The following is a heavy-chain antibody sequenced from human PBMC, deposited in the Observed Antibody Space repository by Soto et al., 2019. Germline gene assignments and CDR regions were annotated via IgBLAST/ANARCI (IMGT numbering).Heavy chain of an antibody. V-gene: IGHV4-30-4*01. J-gene: IGHJ6*02. Sequence: QVQLQESGPGLVKPSQTLSLTCTVFGGSISSGDDYWTWIRQPPGKGLEWIGYIYYSGSTYYNPSLKSRVIISVDTSKNQFSLRLTSVTAADTAVYYCAREPLRIYAMDVWGQGTTVTVSS. D-gene: IGHD2-15*01. CDR3: AREPLRIYAMDV. CDR1: GGSISSGDDY. CDR2: IYYSGST.